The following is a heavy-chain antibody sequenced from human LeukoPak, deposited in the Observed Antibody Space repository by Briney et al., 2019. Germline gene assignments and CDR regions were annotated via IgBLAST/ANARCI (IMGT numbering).Heavy chain of an antibody. CDR1: GGTFSSYA. V-gene: IGHV1-18*01. J-gene: IGHJ5*02. CDR2: ISAYNRNT. CDR3: ARDLIAVAGAYNWFDP. Sequence: ASVKVSCKASGGTFSSYAISWVRQAPGQGLEWMGWISAYNRNTNYAQKLQGRVTMTTDTSTSTAYMELRSLRSDDTAVYYCARDLIAVAGAYNWFDPWGQGTLVTVSS. D-gene: IGHD6-19*01.